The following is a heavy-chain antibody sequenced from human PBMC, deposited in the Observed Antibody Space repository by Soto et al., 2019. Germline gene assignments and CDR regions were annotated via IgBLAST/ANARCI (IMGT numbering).Heavy chain of an antibody. CDR3: ASCSLAAAGYYYGMDV. CDR2: ISSSSSTI. V-gene: IGHV3-48*02. CDR1: GFTFSSYS. J-gene: IGHJ6*02. D-gene: IGHD6-25*01. Sequence: EVQLVESGGGLVQPGGSLRLSCAASGFTFSSYSMNWVRQAPGKGLEWVSYISSSSSTIYYADSVKGRFTISRDNAKNSLYLQMNSLRDEDTAVYYCASCSLAAAGYYYGMDVWGQGTTVTVSS.